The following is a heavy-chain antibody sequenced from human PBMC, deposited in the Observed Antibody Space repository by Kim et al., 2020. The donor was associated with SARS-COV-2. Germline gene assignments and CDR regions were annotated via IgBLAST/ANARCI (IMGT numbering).Heavy chain of an antibody. CDR3: GDYHVAWSHFSY. D-gene: IGHD3-10*02. V-gene: IGHV3-23*01. Sequence: GGSLRLSCAASGFTFSNYGMTWVRQTPGKGLEWVSSFTGDSLTHYAESVKDRFTISRDNSKNLLYLRMNSLRAEDTAVYYCGDYHVAWSHFSYWGQGTLVTVSS. J-gene: IGHJ1*01. CDR1: GFTFSNYG. CDR2: FTGDSLT.